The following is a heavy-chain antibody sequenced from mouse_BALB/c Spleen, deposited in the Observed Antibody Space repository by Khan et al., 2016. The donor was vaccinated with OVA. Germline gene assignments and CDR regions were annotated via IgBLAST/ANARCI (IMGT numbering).Heavy chain of an antibody. Sequence: EVELVESGGGLVKPGGSLKLSCAASGFTFSSFSMSWVRQTPEKRLEWVATISSGGDNTFYSDSVKGRFTISRDHAKNHLSLQMSSLRSEYTALYYCARSNYGTFAYWGQGTLVTVSA. J-gene: IGHJ3*01. D-gene: IGHD2-1*01. CDR3: ARSNYGTFAY. CDR1: GFTFSSFS. V-gene: IGHV5-9*03. CDR2: ISSGGDNT.